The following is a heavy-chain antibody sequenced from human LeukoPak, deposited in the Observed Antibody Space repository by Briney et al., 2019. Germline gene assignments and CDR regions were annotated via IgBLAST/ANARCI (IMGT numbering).Heavy chain of an antibody. Sequence: SETLSLTCTVSGGSISSYYWSWIRQPPGKGLEWIGYIYYSGSTNYNPSLESRVTISVDTSKNQFSLKLSSVTAADTAVYYCARDSRGAGPDFDYWGQGTLVTVSS. CDR2: IYYSGST. D-gene: IGHD6-19*01. CDR1: GGSISSYY. CDR3: ARDSRGAGPDFDY. V-gene: IGHV4-59*01. J-gene: IGHJ4*02.